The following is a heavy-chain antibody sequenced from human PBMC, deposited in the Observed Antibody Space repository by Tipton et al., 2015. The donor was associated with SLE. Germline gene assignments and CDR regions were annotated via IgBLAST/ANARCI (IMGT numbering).Heavy chain of an antibody. CDR1: GGSISSGSYY. CDR2: IYHTGST. V-gene: IGHV4-31*03. J-gene: IGHJ4*02. Sequence: TLSLTCTVSGGSISSGSYYWSWIRQHPGKGLEWIGYIYHTGSTYYNPSLESRLTMSVDTSENRFSLKLSSVTAADTAVYFCARALRDLVATIYSFDHWGRGALVTVSS. D-gene: IGHD5-12*01. CDR3: ARALRDLVATIYSFDH.